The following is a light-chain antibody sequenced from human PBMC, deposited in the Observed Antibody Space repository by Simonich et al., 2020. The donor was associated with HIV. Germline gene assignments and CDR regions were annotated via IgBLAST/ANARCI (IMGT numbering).Light chain of an antibody. V-gene: IGKV4-1*01. CDR3: QQYGSSPWT. J-gene: IGKJ1*01. Sequence: DIVMTQSPDSLAVSLGERATINCKSSQSFLYSSNNKNYLAWYQKKPGQPPKLIIYWASTRESGVPDRFSGSGSGTDFTLTISRLEPEDFAVYYCQQYGSSPWTFGQGTKVEIK. CDR1: QSFLYSSNNKNY. CDR2: WAS.